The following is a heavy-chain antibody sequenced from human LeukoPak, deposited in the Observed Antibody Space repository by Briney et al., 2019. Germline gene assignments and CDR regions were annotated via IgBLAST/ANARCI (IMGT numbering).Heavy chain of an antibody. D-gene: IGHD1-26*01. Sequence: EASETLSLTCTVSGASVSSYYWNWIRQPPGKGLEWIAYIHYSGSTNYNPSLRSRVAISVDTSKNQFSLKLSSVTAADTAVYYCASRNPSVGATLGYFDLWGRGTLVTVSS. CDR2: IHYSGST. V-gene: IGHV4-59*02. J-gene: IGHJ2*01. CDR1: GASVSSYY. CDR3: ASRNPSVGATLGYFDL.